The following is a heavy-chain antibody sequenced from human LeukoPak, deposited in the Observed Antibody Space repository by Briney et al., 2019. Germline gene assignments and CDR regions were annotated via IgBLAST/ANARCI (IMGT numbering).Heavy chain of an antibody. D-gene: IGHD7-27*01. J-gene: IGHJ4*02. CDR2: MSPNSGDT. V-gene: IGHV1-8*01. Sequence: ASVKVSCKASGYTFTSRDINWVRQATGQGLEWMGWMSPNSGDTGYAQKFQGRVTMTSDSSISTAYMELSGLRSEDTAIYYCVRTPPNWGFDYWGQGTLVTVSS. CDR3: VRTPPNWGFDY. CDR1: GYTFTSRD.